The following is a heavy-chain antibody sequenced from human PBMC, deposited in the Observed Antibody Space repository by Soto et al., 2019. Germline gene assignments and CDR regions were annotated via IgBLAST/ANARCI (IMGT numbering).Heavy chain of an antibody. D-gene: IGHD3-16*01. CDR3: AQLGLMTFSHKHYFNH. V-gene: IGHV3-23*01. Sequence: EVQLLESGGDLVQPGGSLRLSCVASGFSFDNYGMSWVRQAPGKGLEWVSAIKSDGTSTYYAASVEDRFTISRDNSKNTLYLQLNSLRAEDMAVYYCAQLGLMTFSHKHYFNHWGRGTLVTVSS. CDR2: IKSDGTST. J-gene: IGHJ4*02. CDR1: GFSFDNYG.